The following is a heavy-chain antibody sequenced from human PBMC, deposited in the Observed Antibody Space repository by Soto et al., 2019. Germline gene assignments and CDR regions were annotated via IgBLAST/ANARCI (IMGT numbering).Heavy chain of an antibody. CDR2: IYYSGST. V-gene: IGHV4-61*01. J-gene: IGHJ4*02. CDR3: ARGYGVVLMVYAHDY. D-gene: IGHD2-8*01. Sequence: SETLSLTCTVSGGSVSSGSYYWSWIRQPPGKGLEWIGYIYYSGSTYYNPSLKSRVTISVDTSKNQFSLKLSSVTAADTAVYYCARGYGVVLMVYAHDYWGQGTLVTVSS. CDR1: GGSVSSGSYY.